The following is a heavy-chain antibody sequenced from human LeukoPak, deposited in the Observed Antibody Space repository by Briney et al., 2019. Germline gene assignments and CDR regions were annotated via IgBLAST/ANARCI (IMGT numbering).Heavy chain of an antibody. V-gene: IGHV3-74*01. CDR2: IHKDGKNP. CDR1: GFILSTYW. Sequence: GGSLRLSWASSGFILSTYWMQWVRQAPGKGPVWVSRIHKDGKNPKYADSVEGRFTISRDNGKNTLYLQMNSLRAEDTAVYYCARELSGSDNYYSASWGQGTMATVSS. CDR3: ARELSGSDNYYSAS. D-gene: IGHD3-10*01. J-gene: IGHJ5*02.